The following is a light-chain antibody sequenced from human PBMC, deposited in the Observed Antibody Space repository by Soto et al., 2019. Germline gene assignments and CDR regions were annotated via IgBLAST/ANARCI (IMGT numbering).Light chain of an antibody. CDR3: MQGTYWPIT. Sequence: VVMTQSPLSLPVTLGQPASISCRSSQSLVYTDGNAYLNWFHQRPGQSPRRLIYTVSNRDSGVPDRFSGSGSGTDFTLKISWVEAEDVGVYYCMQGTYWPITFGQGTRLEIK. J-gene: IGKJ5*01. V-gene: IGKV2-30*01. CDR1: QSLVYTDGNAY. CDR2: TVS.